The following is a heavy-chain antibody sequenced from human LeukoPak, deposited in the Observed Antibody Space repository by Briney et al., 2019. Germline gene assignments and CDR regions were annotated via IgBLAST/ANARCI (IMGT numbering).Heavy chain of an antibody. J-gene: IGHJ3*02. Sequence: SETLSLTCAVYGGSFSGNYWSWIRQPPGKGLEWIGEINHSGSTNYNPSLKSRVTISVDTSKNQFSLKLSSVTAADTAVYYCARKGGTWGTTSHAFDIWGQGTMVTVSS. CDR1: GGSFSGNY. CDR3: ARKGGTWGTTSHAFDI. V-gene: IGHV4-34*01. D-gene: IGHD1-1*01. CDR2: INHSGST.